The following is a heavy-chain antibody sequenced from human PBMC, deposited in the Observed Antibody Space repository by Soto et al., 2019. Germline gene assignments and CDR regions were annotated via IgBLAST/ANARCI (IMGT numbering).Heavy chain of an antibody. CDR1: GFTFSSYS. CDR3: AREDTCTNGVCFLHPPPYY. V-gene: IGHV3-21*01. J-gene: IGHJ4*02. Sequence: PGGSLRLSCAASGFTFSSYSMNWVRQAPGKGLEWVSSISSSSSYIYYADSVKGRFTISRDNAKNSLYLQMNSLRAEDTAVYYCAREDTCTNGVCFLHPPPYYWGQGTLVTVSS. D-gene: IGHD2-8*01. CDR2: ISSSSSYI.